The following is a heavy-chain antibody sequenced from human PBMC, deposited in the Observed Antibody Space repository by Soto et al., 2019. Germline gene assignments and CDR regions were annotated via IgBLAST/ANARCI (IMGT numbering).Heavy chain of an antibody. J-gene: IGHJ6*02. Sequence: SETLSLTCAVSGYSISSSNWWGWIRQPPGKGLEWIGYIYYSGTTYYNPSLKSRVTMSVDTSKNQFSLKLTSVTAVDTAVYYCARDGRPGDTIFGVVMDYYYYYGMDVWGQGTTVT. CDR2: IYYSGTT. D-gene: IGHD3-3*01. V-gene: IGHV4-28*03. CDR1: GYSISSSNW. CDR3: ARDGRPGDTIFGVVMDYYYYYGMDV.